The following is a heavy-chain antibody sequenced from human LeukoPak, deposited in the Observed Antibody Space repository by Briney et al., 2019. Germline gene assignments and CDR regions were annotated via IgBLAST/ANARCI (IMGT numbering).Heavy chain of an antibody. CDR3: ARVEMATSDAFDI. J-gene: IGHJ3*02. CDR1: GGSFSGYY. CDR2: INHSGST. V-gene: IGHV4-34*01. D-gene: IGHD5-24*01. Sequence: SETLSLTCAVYGGSFSGYYWSWIRQPPGKGLGWIGEINHSGSTNYNPSLKSRVTISVDTSKNQFSLKLSSVTAADTAVYYCARVEMATSDAFDIWGQGTMVTVSS.